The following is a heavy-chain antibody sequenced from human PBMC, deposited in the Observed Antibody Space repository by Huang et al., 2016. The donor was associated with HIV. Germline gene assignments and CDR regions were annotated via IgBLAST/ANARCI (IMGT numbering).Heavy chain of an antibody. J-gene: IGHJ4*02. V-gene: IGHV3-23*01. CDR1: GFTFNKYA. CDR2: ISGNGNKT. CDR3: TVLLDY. Sequence: EVKVLESGGGLVQPGGSLRLSCVASGFTFNKYAMSWVRQAPGKGWAWVSLISGNGNKTYYADSVKGRFTISRDNSKNTVYLQMNSLRAEDAALYHCTVLLDYWGQGTPVTVSS.